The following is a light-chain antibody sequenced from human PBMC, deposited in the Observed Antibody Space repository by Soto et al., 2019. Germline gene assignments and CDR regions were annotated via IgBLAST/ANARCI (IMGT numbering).Light chain of an antibody. J-gene: IGLJ2*01. CDR1: SSDVGAYNY. V-gene: IGLV2-14*03. CDR2: DVS. Sequence: HSALTQPASVSGSPGQSITISCTGTSSDVGAYNYVSWYRQHPGKAPKLMIYDVSDRPSGVSNRFSGSKSGDTASLTISGLQAEDEADYYCSSYTSSSTPVFGGGTKLTVL. CDR3: SSYTSSSTPV.